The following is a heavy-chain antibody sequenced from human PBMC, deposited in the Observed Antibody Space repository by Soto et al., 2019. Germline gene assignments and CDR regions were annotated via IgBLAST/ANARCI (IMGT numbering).Heavy chain of an antibody. CDR1: GGSVSSGSYY. V-gene: IGHV4-61*01. J-gene: IGHJ6*02. D-gene: IGHD3-3*01. CDR2: IYYSGST. Sequence: PSETLSLTCTVSGGSVSSGSYYWSWIRQPPGKGLEWIGYIYYSGSTNYNPSLKSRVTISVDTSKNQFSLKLSSVTAADTAVYYCARWSGYYTGYYGIDVWGQGTTVTVSS. CDR3: ARWSGYYTGYYGIDV.